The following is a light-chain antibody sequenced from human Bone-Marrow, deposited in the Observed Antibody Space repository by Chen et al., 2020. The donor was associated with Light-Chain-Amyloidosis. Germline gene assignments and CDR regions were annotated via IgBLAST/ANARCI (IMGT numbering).Light chain of an antibody. CDR3: QSADSSGTYEVI. CDR1: DLPTKY. Sequence: SYEQTQPPSVSVSPGQTARITCSGDDLPTKYAYWYQQKPGQAPVLVIHRDTERPSWISERFSGSSSGTTATFTISGVQAEDEADYHCQSADSSGTYEVIFGGGTKLTVL. J-gene: IGLJ2*01. V-gene: IGLV3-25*03. CDR2: RDT.